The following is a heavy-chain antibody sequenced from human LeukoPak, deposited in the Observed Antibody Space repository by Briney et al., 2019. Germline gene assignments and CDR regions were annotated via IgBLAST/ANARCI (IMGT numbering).Heavy chain of an antibody. CDR2: FDPEDGKT. D-gene: IGHD6-13*01. J-gene: IGHJ4*02. CDR1: GYSLTELS. CDR3: ATVGSTNWYPFRDY. Sequence: ASVKVSCKVSGYSLTELSMHWVRQAPGKGLEWMGGFDPEDGKTIYAQKFQGRVTMTEDTSTDTAFMELSSLRSEDTAVYYCATVGSTNWYPFRDYWGQGALVTVSS. V-gene: IGHV1-24*01.